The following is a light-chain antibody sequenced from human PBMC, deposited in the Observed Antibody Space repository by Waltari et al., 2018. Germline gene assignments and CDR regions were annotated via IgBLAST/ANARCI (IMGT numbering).Light chain of an antibody. Sequence: QSALTQPASVSGSPGQSITISCTGSSSDVGGHNHVSWYQQHPGKAPKLIIYDVSNRPSGLSDRSSGSKSGNTASLTISGLRAEDEASYYCCSSTVTQPWVFGGGTELTVL. J-gene: IGLJ3*02. V-gene: IGLV2-14*03. CDR3: CSSTVTQPWV. CDR1: SSDVGGHNH. CDR2: DVS.